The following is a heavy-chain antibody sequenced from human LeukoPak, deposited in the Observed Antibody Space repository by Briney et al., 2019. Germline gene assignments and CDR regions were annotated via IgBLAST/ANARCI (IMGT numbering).Heavy chain of an antibody. CDR2: IYYSGNT. J-gene: IGHJ4*02. CDR3: ARFGACSGGSCYSRAFDY. D-gene: IGHD2-15*01. CDR1: GGPISSYY. V-gene: IGHV4-59*08. Sequence: PSETLSLTCTVSGGPISSYYWIWIRQPPGKGLEWIGYIYYSGNTNYNPSLKGRVTISVDTSKNQLSLKLSTVTAADTAVYYCARFGACSGGSCYSRAFDYWGQGTLVTVSS.